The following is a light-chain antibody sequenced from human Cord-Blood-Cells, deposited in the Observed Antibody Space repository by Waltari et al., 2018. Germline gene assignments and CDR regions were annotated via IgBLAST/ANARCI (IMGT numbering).Light chain of an antibody. CDR3: SSYAGSSNGV. J-gene: IGLJ3*02. Sequence: QSALTQPASASGSPGQSVTISCTGTSSDVGGYNFVSWYQQHPGKAPKLMIYEGSKRPSGVPDRVSGSRSGNTASLTVSGLQAEDEADYYCSSYAGSSNGVFGGGTKLTVL. CDR2: EGS. CDR1: SSDVGGYNF. V-gene: IGLV2-8*01.